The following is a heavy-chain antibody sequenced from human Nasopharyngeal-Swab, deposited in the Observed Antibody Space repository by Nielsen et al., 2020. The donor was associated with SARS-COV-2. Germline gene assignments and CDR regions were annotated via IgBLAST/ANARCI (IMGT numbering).Heavy chain of an antibody. D-gene: IGHD3-16*02. CDR1: GYTFINHD. CDR2: TSPNSGNT. Sequence: ASVQASCKASGYTFINHDINWVRQSTGQGLEWMGWTSPNSGNTAYAQKFQGRVTMTRNTSTSTAYLDLSSLRSEDKAVYYCARNPVVCDYVWGSYRYRTFDYWGQGTLVTVSS. J-gene: IGHJ4*02. CDR3: ARNPVVCDYVWGSYRYRTFDY. V-gene: IGHV1-8*01.